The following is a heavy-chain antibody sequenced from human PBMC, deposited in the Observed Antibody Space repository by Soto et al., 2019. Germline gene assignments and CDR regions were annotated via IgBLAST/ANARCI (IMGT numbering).Heavy chain of an antibody. Sequence: PGGSLRLSCAASGFTFSSYSMNWVRQAPGKGLEWVSSISSSSSYIYYADSVKGRFTISRDNAKNSLYLQMNSLRAEDTAVYYCARDMPLYYDSSGYLRPFDYWGQGTLVTVSS. D-gene: IGHD3-22*01. CDR1: GFTFSSYS. CDR2: ISSSSSYI. J-gene: IGHJ4*02. CDR3: ARDMPLYYDSSGYLRPFDY. V-gene: IGHV3-21*01.